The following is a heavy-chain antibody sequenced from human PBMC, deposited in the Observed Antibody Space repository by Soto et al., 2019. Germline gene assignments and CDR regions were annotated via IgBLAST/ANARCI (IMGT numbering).Heavy chain of an antibody. D-gene: IGHD5-12*01. CDR3: ARVAPSPTPDIVATCFDY. CDR2: ISAYNGNT. CDR1: GYTFTSYG. J-gene: IGHJ4*02. Sequence: ASVKVSCKASGYTFTSYGISWVRQAPGQGLEWMGWISAYNGNTNYAQKLQGRVTMTTDTSTSTAYMELRSLRSDDTAVYYCARVAPSPTPDIVATCFDYWGQGTLVTVSS. V-gene: IGHV1-18*01.